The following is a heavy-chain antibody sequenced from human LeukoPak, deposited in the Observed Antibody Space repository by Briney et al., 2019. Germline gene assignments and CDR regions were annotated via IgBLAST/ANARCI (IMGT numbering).Heavy chain of an antibody. J-gene: IGHJ4*02. V-gene: IGHV3-23*01. CDR1: GFIFNNYA. Sequence: PGGSLRLSCAGSGFIFNNYAMHWVRQPPGKGLEWVSAISGSGGSTYYADSVKGRFTISRDNSKNTLYQQMNSLRAEDTAVYYCARSVGGWYYFDYWGQGTLVTVSS. CDR3: ARSVGGWYYFDY. CDR2: ISGSGGST. D-gene: IGHD6-19*01.